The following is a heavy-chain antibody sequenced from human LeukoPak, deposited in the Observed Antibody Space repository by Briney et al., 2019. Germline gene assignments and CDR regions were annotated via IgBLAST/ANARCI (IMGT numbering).Heavy chain of an antibody. J-gene: IGHJ1*01. Sequence: SETLSLTCTVSGGSISSYYWSWIRQPPGKGLEWIGYIYYSGSTNYNPSLKSRVTISVDTSKNQFSLKLSSVTAADTAVYYCARDHYYDSSGYTFRHWGQGTLVTVSS. V-gene: IGHV4-59*01. CDR1: GGSISSYY. D-gene: IGHD3-22*01. CDR3: ARDHYYDSSGYTFRH. CDR2: IYYSGST.